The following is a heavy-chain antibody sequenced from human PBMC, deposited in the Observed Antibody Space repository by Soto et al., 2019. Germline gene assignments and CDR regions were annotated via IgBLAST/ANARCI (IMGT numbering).Heavy chain of an antibody. CDR1: GFTFNNYA. J-gene: IGHJ4*02. Sequence: GGSLRLSCAASGFTFNNYAMTWVRQASVKEPELVSTLLQTGGGTFYADSVRGRFIISRDNSKDTLYLQMNSLRAEDTAVYQCVRDYYHISGSHYDIPLDSWGQGTLVTVSS. CDR3: VRDYYHISGSHYDIPLDS. CDR2: LLQTGGGT. V-gene: IGHV3-23*01. D-gene: IGHD3-10*01.